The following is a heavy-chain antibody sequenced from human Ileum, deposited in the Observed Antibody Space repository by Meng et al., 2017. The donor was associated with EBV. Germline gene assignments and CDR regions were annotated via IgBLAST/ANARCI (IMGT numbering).Heavy chain of an antibody. Sequence: GQLVESGGGVGQHWRSLRLSCAASGLPGFPFIHYGFFWVRQAPGKGPEWVAIIPADGGKIYYADSVKGRFTISRDNSKNTVYLQMDSLRVEDTAVYYCARDETGRFDPWGQGTLVTVSS. D-gene: IGHD1-14*01. V-gene: IGHV3-30*03. J-gene: IGHJ5*02. CDR3: ARDETGRFDP. CDR1: GLPGFPFIHYG. CDR2: IPADGGKI.